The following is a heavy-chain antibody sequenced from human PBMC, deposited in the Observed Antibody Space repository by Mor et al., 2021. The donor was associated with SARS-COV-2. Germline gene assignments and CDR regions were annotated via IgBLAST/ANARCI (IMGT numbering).Heavy chain of an antibody. Sequence: IGYIYYSGSTYYNPSLKSRVTISVDTSKNQFSLKLSSVTAADTAVYYCARVGYCSGGSCYFDDWFDPWGQG. V-gene: IGHV4-30-4*01. CDR3: ARVGYCSGGSCYFDDWFDP. CDR2: IYYSGST. J-gene: IGHJ5*02. D-gene: IGHD2-15*01.